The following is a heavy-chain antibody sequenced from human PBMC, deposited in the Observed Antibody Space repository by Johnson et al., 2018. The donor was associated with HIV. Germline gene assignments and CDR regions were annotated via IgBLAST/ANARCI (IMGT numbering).Heavy chain of an antibody. D-gene: IGHD4-23*01. CDR3: AKESYTGGLDI. CDR2: ISYDGSDK. V-gene: IGHV3-30*18. Sequence: QVQLVESGGGLIQPGGSLRLSCAASGFTVSSNYMSWVRQAPGKGLEWVAVISYDGSDKYYADSVKGRFTISRDSSKNTLYLQMNSLRTEDTAAYYCAKESYTGGLDIWGQGTMVTVSS. J-gene: IGHJ3*02. CDR1: GFTVSSNY.